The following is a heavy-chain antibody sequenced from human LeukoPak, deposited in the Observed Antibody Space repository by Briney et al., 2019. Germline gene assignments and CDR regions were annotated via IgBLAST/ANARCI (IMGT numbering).Heavy chain of an antibody. J-gene: IGHJ5*02. V-gene: IGHV4-34*01. CDR3: ARGGVRGVIIKNWFDP. D-gene: IGHD3-10*01. CDR1: GGSFSGYY. CDR2: INHSGST. Sequence: SETLSLTCAVYGGSFSGYYWSWIRQPPGKGLEWIGEINHSGSTNYNPSLKSRVTISVDTSKNQFSLKLSSVTAADTAVYYCARGGVRGVIIKNWFDPWGQGTLVTVSS.